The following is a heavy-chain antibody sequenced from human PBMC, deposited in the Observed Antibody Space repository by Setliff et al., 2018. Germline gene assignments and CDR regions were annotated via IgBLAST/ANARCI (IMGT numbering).Heavy chain of an antibody. V-gene: IGHV4-61*09. Sequence: LSLTCTVSGDSISSRRNYWGWFRQPAGKELEWIGQIYTSWSTNYNPSLKSRVTISLDTSKNQFSLNLTSVTAADTAVYYCARASVVHAIAVGYWGQGTLVTVSS. CDR3: ARASVVHAIAVGY. J-gene: IGHJ4*02. D-gene: IGHD2-15*01. CDR2: IYTSWST. CDR1: GDSISSRRNY.